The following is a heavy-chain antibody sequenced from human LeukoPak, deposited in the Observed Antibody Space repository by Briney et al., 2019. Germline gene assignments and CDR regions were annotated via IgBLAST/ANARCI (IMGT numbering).Heavy chain of an antibody. CDR3: ARVSRHLWYFDY. CDR1: GGSISSYY. Sequence: SETLSLTCTVSGGSISSYYWSWIRQPPGKGLEWIGYIYYSGSTNYNPSLKSRVTISVDTSKNQFSLNLSSVTAADTAVYYCARVSRHLWYFDYWGQGTLVTVSS. CDR2: IYYSGST. V-gene: IGHV4-59*01. D-gene: IGHD3-3*02. J-gene: IGHJ4*02.